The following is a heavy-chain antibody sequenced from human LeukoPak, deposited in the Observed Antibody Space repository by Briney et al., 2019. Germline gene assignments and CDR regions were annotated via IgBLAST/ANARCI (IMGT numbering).Heavy chain of an antibody. CDR3: ARVDYGDGDY. V-gene: IGHV1-2*02. CDR1: GYTFTGYY. J-gene: IGHJ4*02. D-gene: IGHD4-17*01. Sequence: GASVKVSCKASGYTFTGYYMHWVRQAPGQGLEWMGWINPNSGGTNHAQKFQGRVTITRDTSISTAYMELNRLTSDDTAVYYCARVDYGDGDYWGQGTLVTVSS. CDR2: INPNSGGT.